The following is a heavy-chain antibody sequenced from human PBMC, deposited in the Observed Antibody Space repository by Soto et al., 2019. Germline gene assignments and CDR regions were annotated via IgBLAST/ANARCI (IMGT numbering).Heavy chain of an antibody. CDR1: GFTFSSYS. CDR3: AKEGGYYGSGSYSVGENYYGMDV. D-gene: IGHD3-10*01. Sequence: QVQLVESGGGVVQPGRSLRLSCAASGFTFSSYSMHWVRQAPGKGLEWVAVISYDGSNKYYADSVKGRFTISRDNSKNKLYLQMNSLRAEDTAVYYCAKEGGYYGSGSYSVGENYYGMDVWGQGTTVTVSS. J-gene: IGHJ6*02. V-gene: IGHV3-30*18. CDR2: ISYDGSNK.